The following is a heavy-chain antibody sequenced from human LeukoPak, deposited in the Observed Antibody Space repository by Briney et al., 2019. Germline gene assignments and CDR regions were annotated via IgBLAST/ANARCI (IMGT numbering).Heavy chain of an antibody. CDR3: AREKQQLEYYYYYYYMDV. Sequence: SETLSLICTVSGGSISSYYWSWIRQPAGKGLEWIGRIYTSGSTNYNPSLKSRVTMSVDTSKNQFSLKLSSVTAAGTAVYYCAREKQQLEYYYYYYYMDVWGKGTTVTISS. D-gene: IGHD6-13*01. CDR1: GGSISSYY. J-gene: IGHJ6*03. V-gene: IGHV4-4*07. CDR2: IYTSGST.